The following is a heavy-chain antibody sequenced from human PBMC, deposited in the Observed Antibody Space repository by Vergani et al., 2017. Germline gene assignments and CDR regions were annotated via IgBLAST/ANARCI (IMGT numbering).Heavy chain of an antibody. D-gene: IGHD5-12*01. CDR3: ARGAWGYDKLGLFDY. Sequence: QVQLVPSGAEVKTPGASVKVSCKASGYTFTSYYMHWVRQAPGQGLEWMGIINPSGGSTSYAQKFQGRVTMTRDTSTSTVYMELSSLRAEDTAVYYCARGAWGYDKLGLFDYWGQGTLVTVSS. CDR2: INPSGGST. CDR1: GYTFTSYY. V-gene: IGHV1-46*01. J-gene: IGHJ4*02.